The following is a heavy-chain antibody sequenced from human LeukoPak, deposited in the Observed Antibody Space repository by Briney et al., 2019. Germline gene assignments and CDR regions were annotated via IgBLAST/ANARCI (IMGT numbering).Heavy chain of an antibody. CDR2: IYYSGST. D-gene: IGHD5-24*01. CDR3: ASRDGYNYYFDY. V-gene: IGHV4-59*01. CDR1: GGSISSYY. Sequence: SSETLSLTRTVAGGSISSYYWSWIRQPPGKGREWIGYIYYSGSTNYNPSLKSRVTISVDTSKNQFSLKLSSVTAADTAVYYCASRDGYNYYFDYWGQEPWSPSPQ. J-gene: IGHJ4*01.